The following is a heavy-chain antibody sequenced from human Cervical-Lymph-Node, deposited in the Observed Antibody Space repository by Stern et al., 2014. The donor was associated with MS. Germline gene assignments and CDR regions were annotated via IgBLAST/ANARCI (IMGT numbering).Heavy chain of an antibody. D-gene: IGHD3-22*01. Sequence: VQLVQSGAEVKKPGASVKVSCKASGYTFTSYAMHWVRQAPGQRLEWMGWINAGNGNTKYSQKFQGRVTITRDTSASTAYMELSSLRSEDTAVYYCARYYYDSSGYHYGMDVWGQGTTVTVSS. CDR2: INAGNGNT. V-gene: IGHV1-3*01. CDR3: ARYYYDSSGYHYGMDV. J-gene: IGHJ6*02. CDR1: GYTFTSYA.